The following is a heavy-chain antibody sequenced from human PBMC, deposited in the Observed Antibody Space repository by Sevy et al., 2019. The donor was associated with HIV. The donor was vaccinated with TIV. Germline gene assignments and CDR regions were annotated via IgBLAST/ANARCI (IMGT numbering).Heavy chain of an antibody. J-gene: IGHJ4*02. Sequence: SETLSLTCTVSGGSISSYYWSWIRQPPGKGLEWIGYIYYSGSTNYNPSLKSRVTISVDTSKNQFSLKLSSVTAADTAVYYCARMGGVGLWSGYKLAFDYWGQGTLVTVSS. D-gene: IGHD3-3*01. CDR1: GGSISSYY. CDR2: IYYSGST. CDR3: ARMGGVGLWSGYKLAFDY. V-gene: IGHV4-59*01.